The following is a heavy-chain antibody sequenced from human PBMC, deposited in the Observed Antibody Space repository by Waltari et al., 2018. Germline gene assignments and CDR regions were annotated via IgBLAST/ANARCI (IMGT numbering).Heavy chain of an antibody. D-gene: IGHD3-10*01. CDR1: GFQFSRYW. CDR2: INYDGRQK. J-gene: IGHJ4*02. Sequence: EVQLVESGGGLVQPGGSLRLSCEVSGFQFSRYWMSWVRQTPGKGLEWVANINYDGRQKYYVDSVKGRFAISRDNAKNSVYLQMNSLRVEDTAVYYCAKSRGFEYWGQGALITVSS. V-gene: IGHV3-7*01. CDR3: AKSRGFEY.